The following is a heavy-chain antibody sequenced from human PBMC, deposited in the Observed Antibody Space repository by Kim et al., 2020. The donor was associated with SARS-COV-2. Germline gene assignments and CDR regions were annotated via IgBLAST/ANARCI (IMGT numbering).Heavy chain of an antibody. CDR3: AVAVAGMKG. CDR1: SSYY. J-gene: IGHJ4*02. Sequence: SSYYWGWIRQPPGKGLEWIGSIYYSGSTYYNPSLKSRVTISVDTSKNQFSLKLSSVTAADTAVYYCAVAVAGMKGWGQGTLVTVSS. V-gene: IGHV4-39*07. CDR2: IYYSGST. D-gene: IGHD6-19*01.